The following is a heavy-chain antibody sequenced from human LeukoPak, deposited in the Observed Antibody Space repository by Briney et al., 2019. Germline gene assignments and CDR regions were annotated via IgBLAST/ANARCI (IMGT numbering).Heavy chain of an antibody. D-gene: IGHD3-16*01. J-gene: IGHJ6*02. CDR1: GYTFTGYY. CDR2: INPNSGGT. Sequence: VSVKVSCKASGYTFTGYYMHWVRQAPGQGLEWMGWINPNSGGTNYAQKFQGRVTMTRDTSISTAYMELSRLRSDDTAVYYCARDLPSLGYYYYGMDVWGQGTTVTVSS. V-gene: IGHV1-2*02. CDR3: ARDLPSLGYYYYGMDV.